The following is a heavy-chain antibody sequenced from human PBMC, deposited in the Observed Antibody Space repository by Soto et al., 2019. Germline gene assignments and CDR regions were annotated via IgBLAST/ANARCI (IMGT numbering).Heavy chain of an antibody. CDR3: ARGTAGGWDDVVYFEY. Sequence: VQLHASGPGLVKPSHTLSLTCTVSGGALSSGAYYWSWIRQPPGKGLEWLGYISHSGRFSSNPSLKSRLAAPIDTPTDPLSLKLISGPAAETAVYLCARGTAGGWDDVVYFEYWGQATVVSVSS. CDR2: ISHSGRF. CDR1: GGALSSGAYY. D-gene: IGHD6-19*01. V-gene: IGHV4-30-4*01. J-gene: IGHJ4*02.